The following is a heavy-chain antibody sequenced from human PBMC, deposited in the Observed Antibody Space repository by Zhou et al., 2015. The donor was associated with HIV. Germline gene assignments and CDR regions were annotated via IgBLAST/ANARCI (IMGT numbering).Heavy chain of an antibody. Sequence: QVQLVQSGAEVKKPGSSVKVSCKASGGTFSSYAISWVRQAPGQGLEWMGGIIPIFGTANYAQKFQGRVTITADESTSTAYMELSSLRSEDTAVYYCARGGAFGSSGYYYYMDVWGKGTTVTVSS. CDR3: ARGGAFGSSGYYYYMDV. D-gene: IGHD6-6*01. V-gene: IGHV1-69*01. J-gene: IGHJ6*03. CDR2: IIPIFGTA. CDR1: GGTFSSYA.